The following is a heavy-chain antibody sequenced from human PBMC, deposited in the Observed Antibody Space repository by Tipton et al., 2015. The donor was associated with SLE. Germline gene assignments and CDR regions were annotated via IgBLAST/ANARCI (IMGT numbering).Heavy chain of an antibody. D-gene: IGHD6-13*01. J-gene: IGHJ6*02. CDR2: IYYSGST. V-gene: IGHV4-61*01. CDR3: ARGVAAALYYYYGMDV. CDR1: GGSVSSGSYY. Sequence: TLSLTCTVSGGSVSSGSYYWSWIRQPPGKGLEWIGYIYYSGSTNYNPSLKSRVTISVDTSKNQFSLKLSSVTAADTAVYYCARGVAAALYYYYGMDVWGQGTTVTVSS.